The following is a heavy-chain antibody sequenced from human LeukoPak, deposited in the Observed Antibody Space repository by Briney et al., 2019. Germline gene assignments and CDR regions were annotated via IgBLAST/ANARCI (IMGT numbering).Heavy chain of an antibody. V-gene: IGHV1-69*13. CDR3: ARAGTGYSSSWYPAFDYYGMDV. Sequence: ASVNFSCKASGGTFSSYAISWVRQAPGQGLEWLGGFTPTFGTANYAQKFQGRVTITADESTSTAYMELSSLRSEDTAVYYCARAGTGYSSSWYPAFDYYGMDVWGQGTTVTVSS. D-gene: IGHD6-13*01. CDR2: FTPTFGTA. J-gene: IGHJ6*02. CDR1: GGTFSSYA.